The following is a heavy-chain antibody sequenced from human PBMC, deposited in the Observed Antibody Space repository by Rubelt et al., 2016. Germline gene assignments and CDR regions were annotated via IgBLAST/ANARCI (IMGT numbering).Heavy chain of an antibody. CDR2: ISNDGSNK. V-gene: IGHV3-30-3*01. D-gene: IGHD3-22*01. CDR3: ARDDLGLSSYYD. J-gene: IGHJ4*02. CDR1: A. Sequence: AMHWVRQAPGKGLEWVAVISNDGSNKFYADSVKGRFTISRDNSMSTLYLQMNSLRVEDTAVYYCARDDLGLSSYYDWGQGTLVTVSS.